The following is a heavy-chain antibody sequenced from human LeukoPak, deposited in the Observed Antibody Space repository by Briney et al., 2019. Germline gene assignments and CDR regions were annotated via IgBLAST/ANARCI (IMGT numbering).Heavy chain of an antibody. Sequence: PSETLSLTCTVSGGSISSSSYYWGWIRQPPGKGLEWIGSIYYSGSTYYNPSLKSRVTISVDTSKNQFSLKLSSATAADTAVYYCARHRNSSGRNWFDPWGQGTLVTVSS. V-gene: IGHV4-39*01. CDR1: GGSISSSSYY. J-gene: IGHJ5*02. CDR2: IYYSGST. CDR3: ARHRNSSGRNWFDP. D-gene: IGHD6-19*01.